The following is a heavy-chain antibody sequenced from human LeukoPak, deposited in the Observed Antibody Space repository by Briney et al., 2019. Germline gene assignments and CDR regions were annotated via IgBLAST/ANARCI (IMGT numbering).Heavy chain of an antibody. Sequence: PGGSLRLSCAASGFTFSSYGMHWVRQAPGKGLEWVAFIRYDGSNKYYADSVKGRFTISRDNSKNTLYLRMNSLRAEDTAVYYCARGPSGYHNTGGQGTLVTVSS. CDR1: GFTFSSYG. V-gene: IGHV3-30*02. D-gene: IGHD5-12*01. CDR3: ARGPSGYHNT. J-gene: IGHJ4*02. CDR2: IRYDGSNK.